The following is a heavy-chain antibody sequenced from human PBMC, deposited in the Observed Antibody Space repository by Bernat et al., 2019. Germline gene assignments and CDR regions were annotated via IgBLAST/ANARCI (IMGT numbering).Heavy chain of an antibody. CDR1: GYTFTSYG. D-gene: IGHD2-15*01. J-gene: IGHJ4*02. CDR2: ISAYNGNT. Sequence: QVQLVQSGAEVKKPGASVKVSCKASGYTFTSYGISWVRQAPGQGLEWMGWISAYNGNTNYAQKLQGRVTMTTDTSTSTAYMELRSLRSDDTAVYYCVRDPDIVVVVAATPLCDYWGQGTLVTVSS. V-gene: IGHV1-18*01. CDR3: VRDPDIVVVVAATPLCDY.